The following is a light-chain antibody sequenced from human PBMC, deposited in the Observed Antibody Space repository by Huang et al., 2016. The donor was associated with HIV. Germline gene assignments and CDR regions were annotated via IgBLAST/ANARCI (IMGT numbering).Light chain of an antibody. V-gene: IGKV1-39*01. CDR2: SSS. J-gene: IGKJ4*01. Sequence: DIQMTQSPSSLSASVGDRVTISCRASQSISTYLNWYQQKPGKAPKLLIFSSSTLETGVPARFSGGGSGTDFTLTINTLQPDDFAVYYGQQSFNTPLTFGGGTNVEIK. CDR3: QQSFNTPLT. CDR1: QSISTY.